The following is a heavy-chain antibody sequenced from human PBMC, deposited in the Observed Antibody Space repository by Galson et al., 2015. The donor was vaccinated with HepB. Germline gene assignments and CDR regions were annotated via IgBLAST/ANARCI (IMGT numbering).Heavy chain of an antibody. CDR3: ARCRGHIAAAPVDI. CDR2: IIPIFGTA. V-gene: IGHV1-69*13. J-gene: IGHJ3*02. CDR1: GGTFSSYA. Sequence: SVKVSCKASGGTFSSYAISWVRQAPGQGLEWMGGIIPIFGTANYAQKFQGRVTITADESTSTAYMELSSLRSEDTAVYYCARCRGHIAAAPVDIWGQGTMVTVSS. D-gene: IGHD6-13*01.